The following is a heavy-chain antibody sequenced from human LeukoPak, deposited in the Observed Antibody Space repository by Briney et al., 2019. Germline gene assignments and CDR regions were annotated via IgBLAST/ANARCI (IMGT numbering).Heavy chain of an antibody. J-gene: IGHJ6*02. CDR3: ARGGAKAAYYYYGMDV. CDR1: GGSIIGYY. CDR2: IYYSGNT. Sequence: SETLSLTCTVTGGSIIGYYWSWIRQSPGQGLEWIGYIYYSGNTNYNPSLKSRVTMSVDTSKNQFSLKMSSVTAADTAVYYCARGGAKAAYYYYGMDVWGQGTTVTVSS. V-gene: IGHV4-59*12. D-gene: IGHD3-16*01.